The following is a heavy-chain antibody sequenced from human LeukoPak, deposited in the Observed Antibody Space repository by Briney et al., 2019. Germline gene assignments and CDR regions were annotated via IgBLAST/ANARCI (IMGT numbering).Heavy chain of an antibody. J-gene: IGHJ3*02. V-gene: IGHV3-48*03. D-gene: IGHD3-10*01. CDR3: ARDRTSPSASVRAFDI. CDR1: GFTLSSYE. CDR2: ISSSATTI. Sequence: GGSLRLSCAASGFTLSSYEMNWVRQAPGKGLEWVSYISSSATTIYYADSVKGRFTISRDNAKNSLYLQMDSLRAEDTAVYYCARDRTSPSASVRAFDIWGQGTLVTVSS.